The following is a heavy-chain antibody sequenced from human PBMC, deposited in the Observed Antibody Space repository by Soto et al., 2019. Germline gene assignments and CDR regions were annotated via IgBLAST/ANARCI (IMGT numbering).Heavy chain of an antibody. J-gene: IGHJ6*02. CDR3: ARALSGLGFCSSTSCLPYYYGMDV. D-gene: IGHD2-2*01. CDR1: GFTFASYT. V-gene: IGHV3-23*01. CDR2: INSGGDTT. Sequence: PGGSLRLSCAASGFTFASYTMTWVRQAPGKGLEWVSTINSGGDTTYYSDSVKGRFTISRDSPKNTLFLLMTSLRAEDTAVYYCARALSGLGFCSSTSCLPYYYGMDVWGQGTRVTVSS.